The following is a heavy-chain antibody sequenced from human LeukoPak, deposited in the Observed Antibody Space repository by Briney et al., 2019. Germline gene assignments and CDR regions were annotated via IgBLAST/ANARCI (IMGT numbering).Heavy chain of an antibody. CDR1: GFTFDDYA. Sequence: GGSLRLSCAASGFTFDDYAMHWVRQAPGKGLEWVSLISWDGGSTYYADSVKGRFTISRDNSKNSLYLQMNSLRAEDTALYYCAKEERTPYGSGSYLWFDPGGQGTLVTVSS. J-gene: IGHJ5*02. CDR2: ISWDGGST. CDR3: AKEERTPYGSGSYLWFDP. V-gene: IGHV3-43D*03. D-gene: IGHD3-10*01.